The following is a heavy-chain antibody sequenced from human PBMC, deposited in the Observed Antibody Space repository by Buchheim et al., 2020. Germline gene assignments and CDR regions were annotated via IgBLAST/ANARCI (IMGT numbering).Heavy chain of an antibody. CDR1: GGSISSSHW. J-gene: IGHJ4*02. Sequence: QVQLQESGPGLVKPSETLSLTCTVSGGSISSSHWWNWVRQPPGKGLEWIGEVYHTGSTNDNPSLKSRVTMSVDTSKNQFSLKLTSVTAADTAVYYCARAGGSSWFYFDSWGQGSL. V-gene: IGHV4-4*02. D-gene: IGHD1-26*01. CDR2: VYHTGST. CDR3: ARAGGSSWFYFDS.